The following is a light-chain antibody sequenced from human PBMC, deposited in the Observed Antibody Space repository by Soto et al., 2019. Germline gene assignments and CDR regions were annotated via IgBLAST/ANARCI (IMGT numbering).Light chain of an antibody. V-gene: IGKV1-12*01. CDR1: QGISSW. CDR3: QQANLFPLT. Sequence: DLQMTQSPSSVSASVGDRVTITCRASQGISSWLAWYQQRPGEAPKVLIFAASSLQSGVPSRFSGSASETDFTLTITSLQPEDSATYYCQQANLFPLTFGGGTKVEIK. J-gene: IGKJ4*01. CDR2: AAS.